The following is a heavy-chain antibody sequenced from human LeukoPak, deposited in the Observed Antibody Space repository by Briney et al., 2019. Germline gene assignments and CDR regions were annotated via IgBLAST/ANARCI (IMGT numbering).Heavy chain of an antibody. CDR2: ISPNSGGT. V-gene: IGHV1-2*02. CDR1: GYTFTGYY. Sequence: VASVKVSCKASGYTFTGYYMHWVRQAPGQGLEWMGYISPNSGGTYYAQKFRGRVTMTRDTSITTAYMELSSLSSNDTAVYYCASGVLGEYWGQGTLVTVSS. J-gene: IGHJ4*02. D-gene: IGHD3-10*01. CDR3: ASGVLGEY.